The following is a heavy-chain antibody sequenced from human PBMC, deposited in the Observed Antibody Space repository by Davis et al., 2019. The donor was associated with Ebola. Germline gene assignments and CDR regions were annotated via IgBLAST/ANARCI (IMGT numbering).Heavy chain of an antibody. J-gene: IGHJ4*02. V-gene: IGHV3-30*02. CDR3: AKASGGIGGSVDY. CDR2: IRSDGSVK. Sequence: GESLKISCAASGFSFSSYAMHWVRQAPGKGLEWVAFIRSDGSVKYYADSLKGRFTISRDNSKNTLYLQVNSLRAEDTAVYYCAKASGGIGGSVDYWGQGALVTVSS. CDR1: GFSFSSYA. D-gene: IGHD1-26*01.